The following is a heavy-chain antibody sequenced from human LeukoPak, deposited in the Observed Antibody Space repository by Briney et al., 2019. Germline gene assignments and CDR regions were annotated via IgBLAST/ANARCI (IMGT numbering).Heavy chain of an antibody. CDR2: IYYSGST. V-gene: IGHV4-59*01. D-gene: IGHD6-19*01. CDR1: GGSITSYY. J-gene: IGHJ4*02. Sequence: PSETLSLTCTVSGGSITSYYWSWIRQPPGKGLEWIGYIYYSGSTNYNPSLKSRVTISVDTSKNQFSLKLSSVTAADTAVYYCARRSSGWDPDYWGQGTLVTVSS. CDR3: ARRSSGWDPDY.